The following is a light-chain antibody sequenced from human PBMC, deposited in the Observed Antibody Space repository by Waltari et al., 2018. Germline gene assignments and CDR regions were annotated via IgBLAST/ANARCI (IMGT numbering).Light chain of an antibody. CDR1: SSDLGGSTY. V-gene: IGLV2-14*01. Sequence: QSALTQPASVSESPGQSITLSCTGTSSDLGGSTYVSWYQHHPGKAPNLVVYEVTKRPSGNSDRFSGSKSGNTASLTIAVLQTEDEADYYCSSYTKTGPVVFGGGTRLTVL. J-gene: IGLJ3*02. CDR3: SSYTKTGPVV. CDR2: EVT.